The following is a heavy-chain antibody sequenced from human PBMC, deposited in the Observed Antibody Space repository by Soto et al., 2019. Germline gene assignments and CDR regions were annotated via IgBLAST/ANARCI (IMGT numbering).Heavy chain of an antibody. CDR3: ARGYDILTGSYGMDV. J-gene: IGHJ6*02. Sequence: GSLRLSCAASGFTFSDYYMSWIRQAPGKGLEWVSYISSSSSYTNYADSVKGRFTISRDNAKNSLYLQMNSLRAEDTAVYYCARGYDILTGSYGMDVWGQGTTVTVSS. V-gene: IGHV3-11*06. CDR2: ISSSSSYT. CDR1: GFTFSDYY. D-gene: IGHD3-9*01.